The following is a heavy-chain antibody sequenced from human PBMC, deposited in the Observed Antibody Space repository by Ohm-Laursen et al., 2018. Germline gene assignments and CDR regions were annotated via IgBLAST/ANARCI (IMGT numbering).Heavy chain of an antibody. J-gene: IGHJ4*02. CDR3: AKMVGAWDFFDY. Sequence: SLRLSCAASGFTFDDYAMHWVRQAPGKGLEWVSGISWNSGSIGYADSVKGRFTISRDNSKNTLYLQMNSLRAEDTALYYCAKMVGAWDFFDYWGQGTLVTVSS. CDR1: GFTFDDYA. D-gene: IGHD1-26*01. CDR2: ISWNSGSI. V-gene: IGHV3-9*01.